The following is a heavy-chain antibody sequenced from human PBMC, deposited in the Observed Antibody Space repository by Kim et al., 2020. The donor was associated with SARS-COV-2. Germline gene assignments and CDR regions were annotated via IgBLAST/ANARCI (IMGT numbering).Heavy chain of an antibody. CDR2: IYWDDDK. V-gene: IGHV2-5*02. CDR1: GFSLSTSGVG. Sequence: SGPTLVNPPQTLTLTCTFSGFSLSTSGVGVGWIRQPPGKALEWLALIYWDDDKRYSPSLKSRLTITKDTSKNQVVLTMTNMDPVDTATYYCARYFDWVGPREYDYWGQGTLVTVSS. D-gene: IGHD3-9*01. CDR3: ARYFDWVGPREYDY. J-gene: IGHJ4*02.